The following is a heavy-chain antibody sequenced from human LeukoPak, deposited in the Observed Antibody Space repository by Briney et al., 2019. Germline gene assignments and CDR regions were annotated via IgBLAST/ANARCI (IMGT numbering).Heavy chain of an antibody. V-gene: IGHV1-69*13. CDR2: IIPIFGTA. Sequence: ASVKVSCKASGGTFSSYAISWVRQAPGQGLEWMGGIIPIFGTANYAQKFQGRVTITADESTSTAYMELSSLRSEDTAVYYCARDRYYYDSSGSFDYWGQGTLVTVSS. D-gene: IGHD3-22*01. J-gene: IGHJ4*02. CDR1: GGTFSSYA. CDR3: ARDRYYYDSSGSFDY.